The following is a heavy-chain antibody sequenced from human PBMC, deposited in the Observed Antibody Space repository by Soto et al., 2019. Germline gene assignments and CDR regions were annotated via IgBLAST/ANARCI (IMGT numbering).Heavy chain of an antibody. Sequence: QVQLVQSGAEVRKPGASVTVSCRSSGDSFNDYYIHWVRQAPGQGFEWMGWINPNGGVTKYAQKFQGWVSMTRETSIRTVYMQPSRLRSDETAVYYCARESGGATATLDYYYFYMDVWGTGTTVTVSS. CDR3: ARESGGATATLDYYYFYMDV. D-gene: IGHD5-12*01. V-gene: IGHV1-2*04. J-gene: IGHJ6*03. CDR2: INPNGGVT. CDR1: GDSFNDYY.